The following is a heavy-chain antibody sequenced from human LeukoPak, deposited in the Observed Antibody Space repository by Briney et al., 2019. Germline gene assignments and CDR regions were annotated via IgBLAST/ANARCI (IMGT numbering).Heavy chain of an antibody. CDR3: ARDKGYSYGFDY. CDR2: INPNSGGT. D-gene: IGHD5-18*01. Sequence: ASVKVSCKASGYTFTGYYMHWVRQAPGQGLEWMGWINPNSGGTNYAQKFQGRVTMTRDTSISTAYMELSRLRSDDTAVYYCARDKGYSYGFDYWGQGTLDTVSS. CDR1: GYTFTGYY. J-gene: IGHJ4*02. V-gene: IGHV1-2*02.